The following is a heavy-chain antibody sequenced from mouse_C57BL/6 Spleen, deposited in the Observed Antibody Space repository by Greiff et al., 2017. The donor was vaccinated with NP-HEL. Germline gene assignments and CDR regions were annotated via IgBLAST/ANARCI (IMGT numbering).Heavy chain of an antibody. V-gene: IGHV1-64*01. CDR1: GYTFTSYW. CDR3: ASTVVATYYGYDGSAMDY. D-gene: IGHD2-9*01. J-gene: IGHJ4*01. Sequence: VQLQQPGAELVKPGASVKLSCKASGYTFTSYWMHWVKQRPGQGLEWIGMIHPNSGSTNYNEKFKSKATLTVDKSSSTAYMQLSSLTSEDSAVYYCASTVVATYYGYDGSAMDYWGQGTSVTVSS. CDR2: IHPNSGST.